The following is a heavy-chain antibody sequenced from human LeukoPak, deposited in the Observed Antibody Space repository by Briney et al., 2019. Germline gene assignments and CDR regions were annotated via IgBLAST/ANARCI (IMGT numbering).Heavy chain of an antibody. J-gene: IGHJ3*02. CDR3: AKEGVYGGNSFGYQGAFDI. D-gene: IGHD4-23*01. CDR1: GFTFSSYG. V-gene: IGHV3-30*18. CDR2: ISYDGSNK. Sequence: GGSLRLSCAASGFTFSSYGMHWVRQAPGKGLEWVAVISYDGSNKYYADSVKGRFTISRDNSKNTLYLQMNSLRAEDTAVYYCAKEGVYGGNSFGYQGAFDIWGQGTMVTVSS.